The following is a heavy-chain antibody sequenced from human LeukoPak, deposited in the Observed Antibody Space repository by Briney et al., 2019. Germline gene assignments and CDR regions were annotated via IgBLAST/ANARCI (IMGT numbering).Heavy chain of an antibody. D-gene: IGHD3-22*01. V-gene: IGHV1-18*01. CDR2: ISAYNGNT. CDR1: GYTFTSYG. J-gene: IGHJ5*02. CDR3: ARVILFQDYYDSSGYYYWFDP. Sequence: ASVKVSCKASGYTFTSYGISWVRQAPGQGLEWMGWISAYNGNTNYAQKFQSRVTMTTDTSTSTAYMELRSLRSDDTAVFYCARVILFQDYYDSSGYYYWFDPWGQGTLVTVSS.